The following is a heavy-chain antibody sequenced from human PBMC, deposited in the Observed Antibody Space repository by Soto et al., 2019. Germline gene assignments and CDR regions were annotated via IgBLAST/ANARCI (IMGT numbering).Heavy chain of an antibody. V-gene: IGHV3-23*01. CDR3: VSFRPYGSYFDY. D-gene: IGHD1-26*01. Sequence: GGALRLCCAASGFTFSSYAMSWVRQAPGKGLEWVSAISGSGGSTYYADSVKGRFTISRDNSKNTLYLQMNSLRAEDTAVYYCVSFRPYGSYFDYWGQGTLVTVSS. CDR1: GFTFSSYA. J-gene: IGHJ4*02. CDR2: ISGSGGST.